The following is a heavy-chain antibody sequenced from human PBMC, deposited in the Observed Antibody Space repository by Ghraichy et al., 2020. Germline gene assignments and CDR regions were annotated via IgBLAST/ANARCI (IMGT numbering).Heavy chain of an antibody. CDR3: ARRGTLGYCTNGVCYPSGMDV. CDR2: IYYSGST. V-gene: IGHV4-39*01. Sequence: LSCTVSGGSISSSSYYWGWIRQPPGKGLEWIGSIYYSGSTYYNPSLKSRVTISVDTSKNQFSLKLSSVTAADTAVYYCARRGTLGYCTNGVCYPSGMDVWGQGTTVTVSS. D-gene: IGHD2-8*01. CDR1: GGSISSSSYY. J-gene: IGHJ6*02.